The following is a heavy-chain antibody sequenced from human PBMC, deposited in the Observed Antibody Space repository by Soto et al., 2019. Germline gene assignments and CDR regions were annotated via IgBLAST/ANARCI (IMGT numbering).Heavy chain of an antibody. V-gene: IGHV4-59*08. Sequence: SETLSLTCTVSGGSISSYYLSWIRQPPGKGLEWIGYIYYSGSTNYNPSLKSRVTISVDTSKNQFSLKLSSVTAADTAVYYCARRGDYEDYWGQGTLVTVSS. D-gene: IGHD4-17*01. CDR1: GGSISSYY. CDR2: IYYSGST. CDR3: ARRGDYEDY. J-gene: IGHJ4*02.